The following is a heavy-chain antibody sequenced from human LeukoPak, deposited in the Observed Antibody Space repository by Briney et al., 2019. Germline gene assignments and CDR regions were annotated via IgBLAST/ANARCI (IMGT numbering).Heavy chain of an antibody. V-gene: IGHV3-30-3*01. CDR2: ISYDGSNK. CDR1: GFTFSSYA. D-gene: IGHD2-2*01. CDR3: ARMDAVAFDI. J-gene: IGHJ3*02. Sequence: GGALRLSCAASGFTFSSYAMHWVGQARGKGVEGVAVISYDGSNKYYADSVKGRFTISRDNSKNTLYLQVNSLRAEDTAGYYCARMDAVAFDIWGHGTMVTVSS.